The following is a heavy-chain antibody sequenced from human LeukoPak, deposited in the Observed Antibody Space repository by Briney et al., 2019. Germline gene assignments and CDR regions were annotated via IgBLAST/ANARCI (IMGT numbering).Heavy chain of an antibody. D-gene: IGHD2-21*01. V-gene: IGHV3-9*01. CDR3: ARVGERDKFALIEGRFDP. Sequence: GGSLRLSCAASGFTFDDYAMHWVRQAPGKGLEWVSGISWNSGSIGYADSVKGRFTISRDNAKDSVHLQMNSLRAEDTAVYYCARVGERDKFALIEGRFDPWGQGTLVTVSS. J-gene: IGHJ5*02. CDR2: ISWNSGSI. CDR1: GFTFDDYA.